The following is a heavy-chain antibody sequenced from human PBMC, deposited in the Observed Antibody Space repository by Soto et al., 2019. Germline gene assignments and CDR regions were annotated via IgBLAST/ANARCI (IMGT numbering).Heavy chain of an antibody. CDR3: ARSKYIDYGDYVFGYGYYGMDV. D-gene: IGHD4-17*01. J-gene: IGHJ6*02. V-gene: IGHV3-53*01. CDR1: GFTVSSNY. CDR2: IYSGGST. Sequence: EVQLVESGGGLIQPGGSLRLSCAASGFTVSSNYMSWVHQAPGKGLEWVSVIYSGGSTYYADSVKGRFTISRDNSKNKLYLQMNSLRAEDTDVYYCARSKYIDYGDYVFGYGYYGMDVWGQGTTVTVSS.